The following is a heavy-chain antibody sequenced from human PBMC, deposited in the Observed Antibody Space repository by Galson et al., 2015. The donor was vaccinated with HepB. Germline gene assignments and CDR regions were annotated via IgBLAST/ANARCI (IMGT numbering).Heavy chain of an antibody. CDR2: IKQDGSEK. CDR3: ARVPSPPTTVTTYFDY. D-gene: IGHD4-17*01. Sequence: SLRLSCAASGFTFSSYWMSWVRQAPGKGLEWVANIKQDGSEKYYVDSVKGRFTISRDNAKNSLYLQMNSLRAEDTAVYYCARVPSPPTTVTTYFDYWGQGTLVTVSS. J-gene: IGHJ4*02. V-gene: IGHV3-7*01. CDR1: GFTFSSYW.